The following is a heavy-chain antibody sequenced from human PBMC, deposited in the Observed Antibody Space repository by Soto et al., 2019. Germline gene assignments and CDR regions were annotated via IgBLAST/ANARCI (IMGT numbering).Heavy chain of an antibody. CDR3: ATYTRGPGGFDC. D-gene: IGHD6-19*01. CDR2: INSDGSST. Sequence: EVQLVESGGGLVQPGGSLRLSCAASGFTFSSYWMHWVRQAPGKGLVWVSRINSDGSSTSYADSVKGRFTISRDNAKNTLYLQMNSLRAEDTAVYYCATYTRGPGGFDCWGQGTLVTVSS. CDR1: GFTFSSYW. J-gene: IGHJ4*02. V-gene: IGHV3-74*01.